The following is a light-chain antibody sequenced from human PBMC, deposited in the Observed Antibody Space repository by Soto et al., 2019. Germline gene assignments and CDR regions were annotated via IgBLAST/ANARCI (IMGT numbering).Light chain of an antibody. V-gene: IGLV2-8*01. CDR3: SPYAGSNNFV. CDR1: SSDVGGYNY. J-gene: IGLJ1*01. Sequence: LTPPPSASGSPGQSVTISCTGTSSDVGGYNYVSWYQQHPGKAPKLMIYEVSKRPSGVPDRFSGFKSGNTASLTVSGLQAEDEADYYCSPYAGSNNFVFGTGTQVTVL. CDR2: EVS.